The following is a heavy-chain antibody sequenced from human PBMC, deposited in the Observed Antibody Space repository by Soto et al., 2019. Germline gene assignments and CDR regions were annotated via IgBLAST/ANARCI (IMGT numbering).Heavy chain of an antibody. CDR3: ARDGGRHSGGIDY. Sequence: QVQLVQSGAEVKKPGSSVKVSCKASGCTFSSYSINWVRQAPGQGLEWMGEIIPIFGTANYAQKFQGRVTITADESTSTAYMELISLRSEDTAVYYCARDGGRHSGGIDYWGQGTLVTLSS. CDR2: IIPIFGTA. J-gene: IGHJ4*02. V-gene: IGHV1-69*01. CDR1: GCTFSSYS. D-gene: IGHD1-26*01.